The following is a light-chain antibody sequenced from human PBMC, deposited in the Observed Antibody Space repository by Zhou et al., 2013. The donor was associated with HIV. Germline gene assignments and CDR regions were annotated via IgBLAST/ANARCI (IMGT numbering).Light chain of an antibody. CDR1: QTLLESDGKTF. Sequence: DVVISQTPLSLSVTPGQPASISCKCSQTLLESDGKTFFYWYLQRPGQPPQLLIYEVSKRFSGVPDRFSGSGSGTDFTLKISRVEAEDVGIYYCMQSVQLPRTFGQGTKLEIK. V-gene: IGKV2D-29*01. J-gene: IGKJ2*01. CDR3: MQSVQLPRT. CDR2: EVS.